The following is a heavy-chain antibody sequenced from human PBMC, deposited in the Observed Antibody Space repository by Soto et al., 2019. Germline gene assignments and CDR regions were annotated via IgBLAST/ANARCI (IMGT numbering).Heavy chain of an antibody. Sequence: SETLSLTCTASGGFISGYYWSWIRQPPGKGLEWIGYIYYTGSTNYNPSLKSRVTISLHTSKNKFYLKLSAVTTADTAVDCCARSGGDGYKPFNHGGRRTLVTAPQ. V-gene: IGHV4-59*01. CDR3: ARSGGDGYKPFNH. J-gene: IGHJ4*02. CDR2: IYYTGST. D-gene: IGHD2-21*01. CDR1: GGFISGYY.